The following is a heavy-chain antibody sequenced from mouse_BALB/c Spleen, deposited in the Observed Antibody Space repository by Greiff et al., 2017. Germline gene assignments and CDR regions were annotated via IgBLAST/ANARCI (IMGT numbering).Heavy chain of an antibody. CDR2: INPSTGYT. D-gene: IGHD2-1*01. J-gene: IGHJ3*01. CDR3: ARSGYDGTYEAY. CDR1: GYTFTSYW. V-gene: IGHV1-7*01. Sequence: VQLQQSGAELAKPGASVKMSCKASGYTFTSYWMHWVKQRPGQGLEWIGYINPSTGYTEYNQKFKDKATLTADKSSSTAYMQMSSLTSEDSAVYYCARSGYDGTYEAYWGQGTLVTVSA.